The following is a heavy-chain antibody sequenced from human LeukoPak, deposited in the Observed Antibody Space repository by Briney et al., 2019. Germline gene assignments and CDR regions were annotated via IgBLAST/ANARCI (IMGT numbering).Heavy chain of an antibody. Sequence: GESLKISCKGSGYSFIRNWIGWVRQMPGKGLEWMAIIYPGDSDTRYSPSFQGQVTISADKSISTAYLQWRSLTASDTAMYYCARLGTSATYFEFWGQGTLVTVSS. V-gene: IGHV5-51*01. D-gene: IGHD2-15*01. J-gene: IGHJ4*02. CDR1: GYSFIRNW. CDR3: ARLGTSATYFEF. CDR2: IYPGDSDT.